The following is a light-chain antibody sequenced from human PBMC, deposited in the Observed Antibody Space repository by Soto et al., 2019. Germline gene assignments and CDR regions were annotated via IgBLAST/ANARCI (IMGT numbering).Light chain of an antibody. Sequence: EIVMTQAPATLSVSPGERATLSCRASQSVSSTLAWSQQKPGQAPRLLIYGASTRATGIPARFSGSVSGTEFTLSISSLQSEGFAVYYCQQYSNWPPWTFGQGTKVEIK. CDR2: GAS. CDR1: QSVSST. J-gene: IGKJ1*01. V-gene: IGKV3-15*01. CDR3: QQYSNWPPWT.